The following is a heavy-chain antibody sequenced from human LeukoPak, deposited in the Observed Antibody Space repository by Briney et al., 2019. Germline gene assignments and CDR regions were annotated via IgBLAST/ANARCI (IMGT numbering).Heavy chain of an antibody. CDR1: GGTFSSYA. V-gene: IGHV1-69*05. CDR3: ARDPTYYYDSSGYSEGSFDY. CDR2: IIPIFGTA. Sequence: SVKVSCKASGGTFSSYAISWVRQAPGQGLEWMGGIIPIFGTANYAQKFQGRVTITTDESTSTAYMELSSLRSEDTAVYYWARDPTYYYDSSGYSEGSFDYWGQGTLVTVSS. D-gene: IGHD3-22*01. J-gene: IGHJ4*02.